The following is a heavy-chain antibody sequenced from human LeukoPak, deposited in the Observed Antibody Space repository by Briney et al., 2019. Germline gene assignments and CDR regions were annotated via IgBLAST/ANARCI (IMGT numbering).Heavy chain of an antibody. CDR3: AKDSGSYSDY. CDR2: IGSSGST. V-gene: IGHV3-23*01. CDR1: GFTFSSYA. D-gene: IGHD1-26*01. J-gene: IGHJ4*02. Sequence: GGSLRLSCAASGFTFSSYAMSWVRQAPGKGLEWVSAIGSSGSTYYADSVKGRFTISRDNSKNTLYLQMNSLRAEDTAVYYCAKDSGSYSDYWGQGSLVTVSS.